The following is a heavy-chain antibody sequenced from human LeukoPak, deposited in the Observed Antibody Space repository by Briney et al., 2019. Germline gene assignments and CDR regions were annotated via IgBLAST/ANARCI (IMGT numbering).Heavy chain of an antibody. Sequence: ASVKVSCKASGYTFTGYYMHWVRQAPGQGLEWMGWISAYNGNTKFAQKFQGRVTVTTETSTSTAYMELRNLRSDDTAVYYCARQSYFDGRGDDAFDIWGQGTMVTVSS. CDR3: ARQSYFDGRGDDAFDI. CDR1: GYTFTGYY. D-gene: IGHD2-15*01. J-gene: IGHJ3*02. V-gene: IGHV1-18*04. CDR2: ISAYNGNT.